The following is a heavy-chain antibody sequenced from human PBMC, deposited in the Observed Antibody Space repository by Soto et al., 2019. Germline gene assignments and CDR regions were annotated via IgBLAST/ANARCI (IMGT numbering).Heavy chain of an antibody. CDR2: LWYDASNK. D-gene: IGHD6-19*01. V-gene: IGHV3-33*01. CDR1: GFTFSSYG. CDR3: ASEHSSRWPLSY. J-gene: IGHJ4*02. Sequence: PAGCLRLSCPASGFTFSSYGMHCVGQPPGKGLEWVALLWYDASNKYYADSLKGRFTISRDNSKNTLYLPMNSLRAEDTAVYYCASEHSSRWPLSYWGQGT.